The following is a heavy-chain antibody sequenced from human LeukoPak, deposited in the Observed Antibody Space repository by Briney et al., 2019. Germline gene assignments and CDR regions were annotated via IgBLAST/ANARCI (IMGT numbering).Heavy chain of an antibody. CDR1: GFTFSGYA. Sequence: GGSLRLSCAASGFTFSGYAMSWVRQAPGKGLEWVSAISGSGGNTYYADSMKGRFTISRDNSKNTLYLQMNSLRAEDTAVYYCARRHWNVEYYLDHWGQGTLVTVSS. CDR2: ISGSGGNT. J-gene: IGHJ4*02. D-gene: IGHD1-1*01. CDR3: ARRHWNVEYYLDH. V-gene: IGHV3-23*01.